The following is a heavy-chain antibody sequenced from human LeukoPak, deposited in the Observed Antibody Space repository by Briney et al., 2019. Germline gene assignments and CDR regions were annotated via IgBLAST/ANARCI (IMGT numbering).Heavy chain of an antibody. J-gene: IGHJ2*01. Sequence: SETLSLTCAVYGGSFSGYYWSWIRQPPGKGLEWIGYIYYSGSTNYNPSLKSRVTISVDTSKNQFSLKLSSVTAADTAVYYCARDRKRRYFDLWGRGTLVTVSS. D-gene: IGHD1-14*01. CDR3: ARDRKRRYFDL. CDR1: GGSFSGYY. CDR2: IYYSGST. V-gene: IGHV4-59*01.